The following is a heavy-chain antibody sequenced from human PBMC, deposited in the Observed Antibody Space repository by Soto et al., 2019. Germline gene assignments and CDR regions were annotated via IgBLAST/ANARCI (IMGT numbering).Heavy chain of an antibody. CDR1: GFTFSSFG. Sequence: SLRLSCAASGFTFSSFGMHWVRQAPGKGLEWVAVISYDGSNKYYAESVKGRFTISRDDSKNTLYLQMNSLRAEDTAVYYCARESRVVIRPYYFDYWGQGTLVTVSS. J-gene: IGHJ4*02. CDR3: ARESRVVIRPYYFDY. D-gene: IGHD3-3*01. CDR2: ISYDGSNK. V-gene: IGHV3-30*03.